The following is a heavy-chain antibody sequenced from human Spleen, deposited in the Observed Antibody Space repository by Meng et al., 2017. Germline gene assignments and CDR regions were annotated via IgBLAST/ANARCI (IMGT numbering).Heavy chain of an antibody. Sequence: REESGQGLVKPSGTLSLICAVSGGSISTSNGWSWVRQPPGKGLEWIGEIYHTGTTNYNPSLKSRVTISVDKSNKEFSLKLSSVTAADTAVYYCASWIYSCGWQWGQGALVTVSS. CDR1: GGSISTSNG. D-gene: IGHD6-19*01. J-gene: IGHJ4*02. V-gene: IGHV4-4*02. CDR2: IYHTGTT. CDR3: ASWIYSCGWQ.